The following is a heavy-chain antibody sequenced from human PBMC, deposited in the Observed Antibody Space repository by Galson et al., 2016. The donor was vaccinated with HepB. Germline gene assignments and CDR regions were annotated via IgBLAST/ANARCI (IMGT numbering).Heavy chain of an antibody. CDR3: AREGGYIYGAFDY. J-gene: IGHJ4*02. D-gene: IGHD4-17*01. Sequence: SLRLSCAVSGFTFSNYGMSWVRQAPGKGLEWVSSISGSGSTTYYTDSVKGRFTISRDNSNNMLFVQMNSLRAEDTALYYCAREGGYIYGAFDYWGQGTLVTVSS. V-gene: IGHV3-23*01. CDR2: ISGSGSTT. CDR1: GFTFSNYG.